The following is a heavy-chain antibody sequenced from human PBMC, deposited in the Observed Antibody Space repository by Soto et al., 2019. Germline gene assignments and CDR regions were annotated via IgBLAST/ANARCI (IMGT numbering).Heavy chain of an antibody. CDR1: GGSVRGGTHY. J-gene: IGHJ2*01. D-gene: IGHD6-13*01. V-gene: IGHV4-61*01. CDR2: LYNSGST. Sequence: QAQLQESGPGPVKPSETLSLTCPVSGGSVRGGTHYWSWIRQPPGKGLEWIGYLYNSGSTNYNASLKIRVAIAVDTSKNQFSLKRSSVTAADTAVYYWARAYRTSWYWLDLWGRGTLGTVSS. CDR3: ARAYRTSWYWLDL.